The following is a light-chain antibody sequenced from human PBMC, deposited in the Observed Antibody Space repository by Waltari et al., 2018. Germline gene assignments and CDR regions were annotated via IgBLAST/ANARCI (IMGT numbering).Light chain of an antibody. CDR2: DAS. CDR1: QSVSSY. Sequence: EIVLTHSPATLSLSPGERATLSGRASQSVSSYLAWYQQKPGQAPRLLIYDASNRATGIPARFSGSGSGTDFTLTISSLEPEDFAVYYCQQRRTFGQGTRLEIK. V-gene: IGKV3-11*01. CDR3: QQRRT. J-gene: IGKJ5*01.